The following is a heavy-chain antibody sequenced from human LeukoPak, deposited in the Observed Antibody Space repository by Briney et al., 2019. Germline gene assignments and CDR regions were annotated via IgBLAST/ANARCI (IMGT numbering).Heavy chain of an antibody. V-gene: IGHV3-23*01. CDR3: AKILTGEDIVVVPAAIVHYYMDV. CDR2: ISGSGDST. CDR1: GFAFSSYV. D-gene: IGHD2-2*01. Sequence: PGGSLRLSCAASGFAFSSYVMSWVRQAPGKGLEWVSAISGSGDSTYYADSVKGRFTISRDNSKNTLNLQMNSLRAEDTAVYYCAKILTGEDIVVVPAAIVHYYMDVWGKGTTVTVSS. J-gene: IGHJ6*03.